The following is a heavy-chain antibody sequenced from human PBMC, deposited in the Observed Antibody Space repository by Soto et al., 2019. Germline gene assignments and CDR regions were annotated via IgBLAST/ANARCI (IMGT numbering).Heavy chain of an antibody. CDR1: GGSISSYY. D-gene: IGHD3-10*01. J-gene: IGHJ6*02. CDR2: IYYSGST. V-gene: IGHV4-59*01. Sequence: PSETLSLTCTVSGGSISSYYWSWIRQPPGKGLEWIGYIYYSGSTNYNPSLKSRVTISVDTSKNQLSLKLSSVTAADTAVYYCARINYGSGSYFHYYGMDVWGQGTTVTV. CDR3: ARINYGSGSYFHYYGMDV.